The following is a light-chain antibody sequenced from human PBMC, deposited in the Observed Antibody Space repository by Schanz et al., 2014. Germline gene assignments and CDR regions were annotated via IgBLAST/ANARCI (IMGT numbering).Light chain of an antibody. J-gene: IGLJ2*01. CDR2: RSI. CDR1: SSNFGAGYD. Sequence: QSVLTQPPSVSGAPGQRVTISCTGSSSNFGAGYDVHWYQQLPGTAPKLLIYRSINRPSGVPDRFSGSKSGTSASLAITGLQAEDEADYYCQSYDSSLSASVVFGGGTKLTVL. V-gene: IGLV1-40*01. CDR3: QSYDSSLSASVV.